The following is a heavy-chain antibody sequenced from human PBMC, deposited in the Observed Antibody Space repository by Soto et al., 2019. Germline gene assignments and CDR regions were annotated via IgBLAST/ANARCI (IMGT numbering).Heavy chain of an antibody. J-gene: IGHJ5*01. CDR2: IWYDGSNK. CDR3: ATARLGYCGGGKCLPPQA. CDR1: GITFSNYG. D-gene: IGHD2-15*01. V-gene: IGHV3-33*01. Sequence: QVQLVESGGGVVQPGRSLRLSCAASGITFSNYGMHWVRQAPGKGLEWVAVIWYDGSNKYYADSVKGRFTISRDNCKNTLYLQMKSLRADDTAVYYCATARLGYCGGGKCLPPQAWGQGTLVTVS.